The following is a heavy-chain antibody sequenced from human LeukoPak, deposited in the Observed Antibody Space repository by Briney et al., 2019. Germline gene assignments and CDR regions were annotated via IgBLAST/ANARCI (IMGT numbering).Heavy chain of an antibody. CDR1: GFPFSNYW. Sequence: GGSLRLSCVASGFPFSNYWMTWVRQAPGKGLEWVAVISYDGSNKYYADSVKGRFTISRDNSKNTLYLQMNSLRAEDTAVYYCARNYGDYLLLYFDYWGQGTLVTVSS. CDR3: ARNYGDYLLLYFDY. V-gene: IGHV3-30-3*01. J-gene: IGHJ4*02. D-gene: IGHD4-17*01. CDR2: ISYDGSNK.